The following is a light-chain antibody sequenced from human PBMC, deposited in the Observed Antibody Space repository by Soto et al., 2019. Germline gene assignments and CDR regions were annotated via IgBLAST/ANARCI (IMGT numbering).Light chain of an antibody. Sequence: IVLTQSPDTLSLSPGERATLSCRASQSVSSYLAWYQQKPGQAPRLLIYDASNRATGVPARFSGSGSGTEFTLTISRMEPEDFAVYCCQQYGSSPRTFGQGTKVDIK. CDR2: DAS. CDR1: QSVSSY. CDR3: QQYGSSPRT. V-gene: IGKV3-20*01. J-gene: IGKJ1*01.